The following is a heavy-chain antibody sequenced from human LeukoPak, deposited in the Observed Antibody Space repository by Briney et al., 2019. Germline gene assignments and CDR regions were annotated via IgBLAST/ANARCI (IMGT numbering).Heavy chain of an antibody. CDR1: GGTFSSYA. J-gene: IGHJ4*02. CDR2: IIPIFGTA. D-gene: IGHD5-18*01. Sequence: GASVKVSCKASGGTFSSYAISWVRQAPGQGLEWMGGIIPIFGTANYAQKLQGRVTITTDESTSTAYMELSSLRSEDTAVYYCARDGYSYGFDYWGQGTLVTVSS. V-gene: IGHV1-69*05. CDR3: ARDGYSYGFDY.